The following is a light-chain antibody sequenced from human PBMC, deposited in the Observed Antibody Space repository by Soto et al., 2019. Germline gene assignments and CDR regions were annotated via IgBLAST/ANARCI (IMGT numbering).Light chain of an antibody. J-gene: IGKJ3*01. Sequence: EIVLTQSPATLSLSPGERATLSCRASQSVSNYLAWYQHKPGQAPRLLIYDAYNRATGIPARFSGSGSGTDFTLTISSLEPEDFAVYYCQQRNNWPTFGPGTKLDIK. CDR2: DAY. CDR1: QSVSNY. CDR3: QQRNNWPT. V-gene: IGKV3-11*01.